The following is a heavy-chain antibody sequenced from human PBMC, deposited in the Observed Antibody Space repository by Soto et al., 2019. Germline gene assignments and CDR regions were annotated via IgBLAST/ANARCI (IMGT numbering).Heavy chain of an antibody. J-gene: IGHJ5*02. Sequence: SETLSLPCTFTGGAISGYYWTCILQSDGEGLEWIGRIYSIGSTNYNPSLKSLVTTSLDTSMNYFSLRLSSVTAADTAVYYCARGQRFSDWFDPWGQGTLVTVSS. D-gene: IGHD3-3*01. CDR1: GGAISGYY. CDR2: IYSIGST. V-gene: IGHV4-4*07. CDR3: ARGQRFSDWFDP.